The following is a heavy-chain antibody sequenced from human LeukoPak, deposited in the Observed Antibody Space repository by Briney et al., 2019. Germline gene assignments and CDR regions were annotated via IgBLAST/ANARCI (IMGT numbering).Heavy chain of an antibody. V-gene: IGHV4-4*02. Sequence: PSGTLSLTCAVSGGSISSSYWWSWVRQPPGKGLEWIGETYHSGSTNYNPSLKSRVTISVDKSKNQFSLKLRSVTAADTAVYYCAGNFDDSGSLGYYWGQGTLVTVSS. D-gene: IGHD3-10*01. CDR2: TYHSGST. J-gene: IGHJ4*02. CDR1: GGSISSSYW. CDR3: AGNFDDSGSLGYY.